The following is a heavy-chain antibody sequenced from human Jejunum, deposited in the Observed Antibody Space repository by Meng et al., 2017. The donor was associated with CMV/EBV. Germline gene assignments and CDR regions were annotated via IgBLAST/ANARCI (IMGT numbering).Heavy chain of an antibody. CDR3: ARDSGSYSIGWDFDY. Sequence: SRFTFSSYWMHWVRQAPGKGLVYISRIDTDGSSTFYADSVKGRFTISRDNAKNTLYLQMNSLRAEDTAVYYCARDSGSYSIGWDFDYWGQGILVTVSS. J-gene: IGHJ4*02. CDR2: IDTDGSST. V-gene: IGHV3-74*01. D-gene: IGHD1-26*01. CDR1: RFTFSSYW.